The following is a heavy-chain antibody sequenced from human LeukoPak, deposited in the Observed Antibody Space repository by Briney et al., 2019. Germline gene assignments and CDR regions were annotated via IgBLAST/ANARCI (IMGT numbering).Heavy chain of an antibody. J-gene: IGHJ4*02. CDR3: ARAPSHYYDSSGYDY. D-gene: IGHD3-22*01. Sequence: ASVKVSCKASGGTFSSYAISWVRQAPGQGLEWMGRIIPILGIANYAQKFQGRVTITADKSTSTAYMELSSLRSEDTAVYYCARAPSHYYDSSGYDYWGQGTLVTVSS. CDR1: GGTFSSYA. CDR2: IIPILGIA. V-gene: IGHV1-69*04.